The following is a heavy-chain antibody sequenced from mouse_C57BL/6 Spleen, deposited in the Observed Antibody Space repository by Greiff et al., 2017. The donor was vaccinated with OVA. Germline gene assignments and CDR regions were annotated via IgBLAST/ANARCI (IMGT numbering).Heavy chain of an antibody. Sequence: EVQLQESGPGLVKPSQSLSLTCSVTGYSITSGYYWNWIRQFPGNKLEWMGYISYDGSNNYNPSLKNRISITRDTSKNQFFLKLNSVTTEDTATYYCARDPGLVTTEFAYWGQGTLVTVSA. CDR2: ISYDGSN. CDR1: GYSITSGYY. D-gene: IGHD2-2*01. V-gene: IGHV3-6*01. J-gene: IGHJ3*01. CDR3: ARDPGLVTTEFAY.